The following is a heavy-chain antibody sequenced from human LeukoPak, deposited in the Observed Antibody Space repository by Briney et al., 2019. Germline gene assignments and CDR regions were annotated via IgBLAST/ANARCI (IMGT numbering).Heavy chain of an antibody. CDR2: IYTSGST. J-gene: IGHJ4*02. CDR3: ARARSPTVFDY. CDR1: GGSITSYY. D-gene: IGHD3-10*01. Sequence: SETLSLTCTVSGGSITSYYWSWIRQPAGKGLEWIGRIYTSGSTNYNPSLKSRVTMSVDASKNQFSLKLSSVTASDTAVYYCARARSPTVFDYWGQGTLVTVSS. V-gene: IGHV4-4*07.